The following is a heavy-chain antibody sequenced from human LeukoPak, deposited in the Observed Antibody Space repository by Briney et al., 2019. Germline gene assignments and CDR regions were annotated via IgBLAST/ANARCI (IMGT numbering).Heavy chain of an antibody. D-gene: IGHD2-21*01. CDR2: IYYSGST. Sequence: ETLSLTCTVSGGSISSGDYYWSWIRQPPGKGLEWIGYIYYSGSTNYNPSLKSRVTVSVDTSKNQFSLKLSSVTAADTAVYYCAREAYCGGDCYSNAFDIWGQGTMVTVSS. CDR1: GGSISSGDYY. V-gene: IGHV4-61*08. J-gene: IGHJ3*02. CDR3: AREAYCGGDCYSNAFDI.